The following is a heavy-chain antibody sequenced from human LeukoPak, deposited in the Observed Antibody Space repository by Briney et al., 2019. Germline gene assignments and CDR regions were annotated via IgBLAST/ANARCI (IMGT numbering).Heavy chain of an antibody. CDR1: GFTFSSYE. CDR2: ISSSGSTI. V-gene: IGHV3-48*03. D-gene: IGHD3-9*01. J-gene: IGHJ4*02. Sequence: GGSLRLSCAASGFTFSSYEMNWVRQAPGKGLEWVSYISSSGSTIYYADSVKGRFTISRDNAKNSLYLQMNSLRAEDTAVYYCARGGRYFDWPKDCYFDYWGQGTLVTVSS. CDR3: ARGGRYFDWPKDCYFDY.